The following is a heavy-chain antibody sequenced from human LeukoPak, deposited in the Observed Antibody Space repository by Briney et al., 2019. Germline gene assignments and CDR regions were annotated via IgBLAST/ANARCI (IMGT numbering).Heavy chain of an antibody. CDR1: GYTFTGYY. CDR2: INPNSGGT. Sequence: AASVKVSFQASGYTFTGYYIHWVRQAPGQGLEWMGWINPNSGGTNYAQKFQGRVTMTRDTSISTAYMELSRLRSDDTAVYYCARLYYGSGSPFDYWGQGTLVTVSS. V-gene: IGHV1-2*02. D-gene: IGHD3-10*01. J-gene: IGHJ4*02. CDR3: ARLYYGSGSPFDY.